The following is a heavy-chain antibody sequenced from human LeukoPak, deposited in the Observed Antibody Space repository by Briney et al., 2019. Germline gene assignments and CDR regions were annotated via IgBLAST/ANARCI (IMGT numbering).Heavy chain of an antibody. CDR3: AREGIPYYYDSSGHFGY. J-gene: IGHJ4*02. Sequence: PSETLSLTCAVYGGSFSGYYWSWIRQPPGKGLEWIGEINHSGSTNYNPSLKSRVTISVDTSKNQFSLKLSSVTAADTAVYYCAREGIPYYYDSSGHFGYWGQGTLVTVSS. V-gene: IGHV4-34*01. CDR1: GGSFSGYY. D-gene: IGHD3-22*01. CDR2: INHSGST.